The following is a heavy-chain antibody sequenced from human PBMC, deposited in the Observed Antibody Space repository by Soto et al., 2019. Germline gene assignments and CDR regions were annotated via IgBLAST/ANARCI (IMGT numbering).Heavy chain of an antibody. Sequence: SVKVSCKASGGTFSSYAISWVRQAPGQGLEWMGGIIPIFGTANYAQKFQGRVTITADESTSAAYMELSSLRSEDTAVYYCARDLRAYYYDSSGYGPFDYWGQGTLVTVS. D-gene: IGHD3-22*01. V-gene: IGHV1-69*13. CDR1: GGTFSSYA. CDR2: IIPIFGTA. CDR3: ARDLRAYYYDSSGYGPFDY. J-gene: IGHJ4*02.